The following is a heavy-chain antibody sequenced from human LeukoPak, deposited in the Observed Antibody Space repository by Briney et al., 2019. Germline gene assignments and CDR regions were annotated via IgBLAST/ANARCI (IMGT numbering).Heavy chain of an antibody. CDR2: IWYDGSNK. CDR3: ARVAAAGRGFDY. CDR1: GFTFSSYG. V-gene: IGHV3-33*01. Sequence: GVSLRLSCAASGFTFSSYGMHWVRQAPGKGLEWVAVIWYDGSNKYYADSVKGRFTISRDNSKNTLYLQMNSLRAEDTAVYYCARVAAAGRGFDYWGQGTLVTVSS. D-gene: IGHD6-13*01. J-gene: IGHJ4*02.